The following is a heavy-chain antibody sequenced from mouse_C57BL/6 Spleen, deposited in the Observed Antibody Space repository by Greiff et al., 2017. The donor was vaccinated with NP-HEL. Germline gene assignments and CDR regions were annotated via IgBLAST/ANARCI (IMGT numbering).Heavy chain of an antibody. D-gene: IGHD4-1*01. Sequence: QVQLQQPGAELVKPGASVKLSCKASGYTFTSYWMQWVKQRPGQGLEWIGEIDPSDSYTNYNQKFKGKATLTVDTSSSTAYMQLRSLTSEDPAGYYCARSETATWFAYWGQGTLVTVSA. V-gene: IGHV1-50*01. CDR2: IDPSDSYT. J-gene: IGHJ3*01. CDR3: ARSETATWFAY. CDR1: GYTFTSYW.